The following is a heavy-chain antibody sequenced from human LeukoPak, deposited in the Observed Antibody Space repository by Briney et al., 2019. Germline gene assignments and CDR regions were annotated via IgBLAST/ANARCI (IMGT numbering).Heavy chain of an antibody. CDR1: GGSISSYY. CDR3: ARRRSSSSGFDY. Sequence: SETLSLTCTVSGGSISSYYWSWIRQPPGKGLEWIGYIYTSGSTNYNPSLKSRVTISVDTSKNRFSLKLSSVTAADTAVYYCARRRSSSSGFDYWGQGTLVTVSS. CDR2: IYTSGST. J-gene: IGHJ4*02. V-gene: IGHV4-4*09. D-gene: IGHD6-6*01.